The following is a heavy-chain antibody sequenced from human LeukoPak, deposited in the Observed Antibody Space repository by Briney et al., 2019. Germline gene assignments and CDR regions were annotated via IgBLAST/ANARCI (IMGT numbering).Heavy chain of an antibody. J-gene: IGHJ3*02. CDR1: GDTFSNYA. D-gene: IGHD6-19*01. CDR3: ARVGSSGRDAFDI. CDR2: IIPIFGTA. Sequence: GASVKVSCKASGDTFSNYAISWVRQAPGQGLEWMGGIIPIFGTANYAQKFQGRVTITADESTSTAYMELSSLRSEDTAVYYCARVGSSGRDAFDIWGQGTMATVSS. V-gene: IGHV1-69*13.